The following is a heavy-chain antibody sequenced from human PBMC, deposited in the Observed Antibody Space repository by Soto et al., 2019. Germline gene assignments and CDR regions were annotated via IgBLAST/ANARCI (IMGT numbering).Heavy chain of an antibody. J-gene: IGHJ3*02. Sequence: EVQLLESGGGLVQPGGSLRLSCAASGFTFSSYAMSWVRQAPGKGLEWVSAISGSGGSTYYADSVKGRFTISRDNSKNTLYLQMNSLRAEDTAVYYCAKDFFPTNADFWSGYADAFDIWGQGTMVTVSS. CDR2: ISGSGGST. D-gene: IGHD3-3*01. CDR3: AKDFFPTNADFWSGYADAFDI. CDR1: GFTFSSYA. V-gene: IGHV3-23*01.